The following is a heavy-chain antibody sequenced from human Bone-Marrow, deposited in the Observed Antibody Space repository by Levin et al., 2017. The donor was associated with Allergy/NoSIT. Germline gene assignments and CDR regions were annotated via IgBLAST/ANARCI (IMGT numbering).Heavy chain of an antibody. CDR2: FYYSGNT. Sequence: PSETLSLTCTVSGDSISSSSYSWGWIRQPPGMGLEWIGSFYYSGNTYYKSSLKSRVTISVDTSKNQFSLKLTSVTAADTAVYYCARRTTVVTAKNVTEPWGQGTLVTVSS. V-gene: IGHV4-39*01. D-gene: IGHD4-23*01. J-gene: IGHJ1*01. CDR3: ARRTTVVTAKNVTEP. CDR1: GDSISSSSYS.